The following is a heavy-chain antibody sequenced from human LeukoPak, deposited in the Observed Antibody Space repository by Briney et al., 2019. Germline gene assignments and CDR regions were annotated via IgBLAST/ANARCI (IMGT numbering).Heavy chain of an antibody. V-gene: IGHV1-18*03. CDR2: ISAYNGNT. J-gene: IGHJ6*03. Sequence: GASVKVSCKASGYTFTSYGISWVRQAPGQGLEWVGWISAYNGNTNYAQKLQGRVTMTTDTSTSTAYMELRSLRSDDMAVYYCARGPIPNWNYVDYYMDVWGKGTTVTVSS. CDR3: ARGPIPNWNYVDYYMDV. CDR1: GYTFTSYG. D-gene: IGHD1-7*01.